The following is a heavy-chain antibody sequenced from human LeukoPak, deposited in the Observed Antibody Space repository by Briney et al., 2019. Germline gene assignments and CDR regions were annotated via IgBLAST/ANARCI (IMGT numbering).Heavy chain of an antibody. D-gene: IGHD2-2*01. CDR3: ARQVRLVVPAATPWFDP. CDR2: IYYSGST. CDR1: GGSISSYY. Sequence: SETLSLTCTVSGGSISSYYWSWIRQPPGKGLEWIGCIYYSGSTNYNPSLKSRVTISVDTSKNQFSLKLSSVTAADTAVYYCARQVRLVVPAATPWFDPWGQGTLVTVPS. V-gene: IGHV4-59*08. J-gene: IGHJ5*02.